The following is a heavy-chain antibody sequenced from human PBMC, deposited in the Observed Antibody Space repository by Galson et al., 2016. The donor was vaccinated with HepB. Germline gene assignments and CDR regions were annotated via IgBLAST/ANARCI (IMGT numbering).Heavy chain of an antibody. Sequence: SVKVSCKASGYTFNDYYLHWVRLAPGQGLEWMGRINPNSGGTYYVQKFQGRVAMTRDTSVTTAYMELTNLTSDDTAIYYCARRLPGGGHYPAFDNWGQGTLVTVSS. CDR1: GYTFNDYY. CDR3: ARRLPGGGHYPAFDN. V-gene: IGHV1-2*06. D-gene: IGHD2-8*02. CDR2: INPNSGGT. J-gene: IGHJ4*02.